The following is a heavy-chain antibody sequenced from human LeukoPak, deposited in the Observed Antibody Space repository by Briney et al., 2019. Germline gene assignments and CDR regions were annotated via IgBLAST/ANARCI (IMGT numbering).Heavy chain of an antibody. Sequence: PSETLSLTCAVYGGSFSGYYWSWLRQPPGKGLEWIGEINHSGNTNYNPSLKSRVTISVDTSKNQFSLKLSSVTAADTAVYYCARDYDFWSGYRAYYYYYGMDVWGQGTTVTVSS. CDR2: INHSGNT. D-gene: IGHD3-3*01. J-gene: IGHJ6*02. CDR3: ARDYDFWSGYRAYYYYYGMDV. V-gene: IGHV4-34*01. CDR1: GGSFSGYY.